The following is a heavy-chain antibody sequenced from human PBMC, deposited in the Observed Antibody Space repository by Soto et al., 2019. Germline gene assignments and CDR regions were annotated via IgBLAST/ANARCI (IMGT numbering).Heavy chain of an antibody. D-gene: IGHD3-22*01. CDR3: ARQWLDAFDI. V-gene: IGHV3-33*01. J-gene: IGHJ3*02. Sequence: QVQLVESGGGVVQPGRSLRLSCAASGFTFSSYGMHWVRQAPGKGLEWVAVIGDDGSNKYYADSVKGRFTISRDNSKNTLYLQMNSLRAEDTAVYYCARQWLDAFDIWGQGTMVTVSS. CDR1: GFTFSSYG. CDR2: IGDDGSNK.